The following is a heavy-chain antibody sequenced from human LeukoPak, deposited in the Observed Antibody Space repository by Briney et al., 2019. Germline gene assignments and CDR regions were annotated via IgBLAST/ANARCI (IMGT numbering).Heavy chain of an antibody. D-gene: IGHD2-15*01. Sequence: GESLKISCKGSGYSFTSYWIGWVRQMPGKGLEWMGIIYPGDSDTRYSPSFQGQVTISADKSISTAYLQWSSLKASDTAMYYCARLQHGGTLPGAFDIWGQGTMVTVSS. CDR1: GYSFTSYW. V-gene: IGHV5-51*01. CDR3: ARLQHGGTLPGAFDI. J-gene: IGHJ3*02. CDR2: IYPGDSDT.